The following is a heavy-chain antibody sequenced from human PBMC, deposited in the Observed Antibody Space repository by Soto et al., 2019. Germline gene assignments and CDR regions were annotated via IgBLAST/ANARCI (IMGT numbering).Heavy chain of an antibody. J-gene: IGHJ4*02. D-gene: IGHD6-6*01. CDR3: ARAAAARPSPYYFDY. V-gene: IGHV3-33*01. CDR2: IWYDGSNK. Sequence: QVQLVESGGGVVQPGRSLRLSCAASGFTFSSYGMHWVRQAPDKGLEWVAVIWYDGSNKYYADSVKGRFTISRDNSKNTLYLQMNSLRAEDTAVYYCARAAAARPSPYYFDYWGQGTLVTVSS. CDR1: GFTFSSYG.